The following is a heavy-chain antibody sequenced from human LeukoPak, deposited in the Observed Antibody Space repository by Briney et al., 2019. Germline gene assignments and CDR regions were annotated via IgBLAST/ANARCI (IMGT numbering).Heavy chain of an antibody. CDR3: ARARKYNGNPNWIDL. V-gene: IGHV4-38-2*02. CDR1: GDSISSSYF. Sequence: SETLSLTCYDSGDSISSSYFWGWIRQPPGTGLEWIGSISHSENTFYNPSLKSRVTISVDTSKNHFSLNLSAVTAADTAVYYCARARKYNGNPNWIDLWGQGVLVTVSS. D-gene: IGHD2-8*01. J-gene: IGHJ5*02. CDR2: ISHSENT.